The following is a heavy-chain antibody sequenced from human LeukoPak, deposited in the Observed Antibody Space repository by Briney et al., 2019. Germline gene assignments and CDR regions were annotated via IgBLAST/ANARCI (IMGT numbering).Heavy chain of an antibody. CDR1: GLTFSSYS. V-gene: IGHV3-21*01. CDR2: ISSSSSYI. D-gene: IGHD3-22*01. J-gene: IGHJ1*01. CDR3: AREWLYYYDSSGYYYGSEYFQH. Sequence: GGSLRLSCAASGLTFSSYSMNWVRQAPGKGLEWVSSISSSSSYIYYADSVKGRFTISRDNAKNSLYLQMNSLRAEDTAVYYCAREWLYYYDSSGYYYGSEYFQHWGQGTLATVSS.